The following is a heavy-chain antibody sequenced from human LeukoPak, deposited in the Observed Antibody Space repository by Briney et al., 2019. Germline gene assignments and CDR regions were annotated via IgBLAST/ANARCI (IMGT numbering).Heavy chain of an antibody. CDR3: ARGPTYDSSGYYLDAFDI. D-gene: IGHD3-22*01. J-gene: IGHJ3*02. CDR2: IYYSGST. CDR1: GGSLSSGSYY. V-gene: IGHV4-61*01. Sequence: PSETLSLTCTVSGGSLSSGSYYWSWIRQPPGKGLEWIGYIYYSGSTNYNPSLKSRVTISVDTSKNQFSLKLSSVTAADTAVYYCARGPTYDSSGYYLDAFDIWGQGTMVTVSS.